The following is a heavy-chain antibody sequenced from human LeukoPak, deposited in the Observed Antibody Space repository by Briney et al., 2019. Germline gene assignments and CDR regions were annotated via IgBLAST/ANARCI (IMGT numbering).Heavy chain of an antibody. V-gene: IGHV3-30*02. CDR3: AKDLDCSGGTCHKAFDC. J-gene: IGHJ4*02. D-gene: IGHD2-15*01. Sequence: PGGSLRLSCVASGFTRSTYGMHWLRQSPGKGREWVSFIRYDGSDEFYGDSVKGRFTTYRNNSQNPLYMKMSRLSVDDTAVYYCAKDLDCSGGTCHKAFDCWGQGTLVTVSS. CDR2: IRYDGSDE. CDR1: GFTRSTYG.